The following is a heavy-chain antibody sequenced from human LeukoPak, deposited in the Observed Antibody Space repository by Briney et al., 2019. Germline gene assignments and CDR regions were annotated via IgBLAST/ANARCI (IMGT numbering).Heavy chain of an antibody. CDR2: IWYDGGIK. D-gene: IGHD1-26*01. Sequence: PGGSLRLSCAASGFTFSSYAMSWVRQAPGKGLEWVAIIWYDGGIKYYADSVKGRFTISRDNSKNTLYLQMNSLRAEDTAVYYYAKDQGRELLRYYYYGMDVWGQGTTVTVSS. V-gene: IGHV3-33*06. CDR1: GFTFSSYA. CDR3: AKDQGRELLRYYYYGMDV. J-gene: IGHJ6*02.